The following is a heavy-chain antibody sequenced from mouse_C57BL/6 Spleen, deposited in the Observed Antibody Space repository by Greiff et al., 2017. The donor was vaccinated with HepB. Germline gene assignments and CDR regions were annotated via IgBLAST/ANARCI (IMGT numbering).Heavy chain of an antibody. CDR1: GFSLTSYG. J-gene: IGHJ4*01. Sequence: QVQLKESGPGLVAPSQSLSITCTVSGFSLTSYGVHWVRQPPGKGLEWLVVIWSDGSTTYNSALKSRLSISKDNSKSQVFLKMNSLQTDDTAMYYCARHGAMSTVGDYAMDYWGQGTSVTVSS. CDR3: ARHGAMSTVGDYAMDY. V-gene: IGHV2-6-1*01. CDR2: IWSDGST. D-gene: IGHD2-4*01.